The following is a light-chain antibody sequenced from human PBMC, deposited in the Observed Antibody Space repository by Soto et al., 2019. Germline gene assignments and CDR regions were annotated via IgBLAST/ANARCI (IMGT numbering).Light chain of an antibody. CDR3: QQFGSSPPMYT. Sequence: EIVLTQSPGTLSLSPGERATLSCRASQSVSTSNLAWYQQKPGQPPRLLIYASSTRATGIADRFSGSGAGTDFTLTISRLEPEDFAVYYCQQFGSSPPMYTFGQGTKLEI. CDR1: QSVSTSN. CDR2: ASS. J-gene: IGKJ2*01. V-gene: IGKV3-20*01.